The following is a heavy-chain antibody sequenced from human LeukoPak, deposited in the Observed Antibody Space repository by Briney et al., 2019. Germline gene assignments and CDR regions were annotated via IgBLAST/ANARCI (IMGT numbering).Heavy chain of an antibody. CDR3: ARQALLGFGELLSPPDY. CDR1: GGSISSRSYY. CDR2: SYYSGST. V-gene: IGHV4-39*01. J-gene: IGHJ4*02. D-gene: IGHD3-10*01. Sequence: SETLSLXCTVSGGSISSRSYYWVWSRQPPGKGREWTGSSYYSGSTYYNPSLKSRVTISVDTSEHQFSLKLSSVTAADTTVYYCARQALLGFGELLSPPDYWGQGTLVTVSS.